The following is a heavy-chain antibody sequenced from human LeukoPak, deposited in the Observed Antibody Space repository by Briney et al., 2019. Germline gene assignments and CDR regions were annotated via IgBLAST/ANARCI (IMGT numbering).Heavy chain of an antibody. CDR3: ARSVLTAAGAIDY. V-gene: IGHV3-11*01. D-gene: IGHD6-25*01. CDR2: IRGDRDRI. CDR1: GFRFSDYY. Sequence: GGSLRLSCVASGFRFSDYYMTWIRQAPGKGLGRVAYIRGDRDRIYYGDSAKGRFTISRDNAKRALDLQMNSLRADDTATYYCARSVLTAAGAIDYWGQGTLVTVSS. J-gene: IGHJ4*02.